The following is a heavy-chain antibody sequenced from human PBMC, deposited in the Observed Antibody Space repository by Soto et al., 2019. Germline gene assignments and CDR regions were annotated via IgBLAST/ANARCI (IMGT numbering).Heavy chain of an antibody. Sequence: QVQLQESGPGLVKPSETLSLTYTVSGGSISSYYWSWIRQPPGKGLEWIGYIYYSGSTNYNPSLKSRVTISVDTSKNQFSLKLSSVTAADTAVYYCASTVTTWHDAFDIWGQGTMVTVSS. V-gene: IGHV4-59*01. CDR3: ASTVTTWHDAFDI. J-gene: IGHJ3*02. D-gene: IGHD4-4*01. CDR2: IYYSGST. CDR1: GGSISSYY.